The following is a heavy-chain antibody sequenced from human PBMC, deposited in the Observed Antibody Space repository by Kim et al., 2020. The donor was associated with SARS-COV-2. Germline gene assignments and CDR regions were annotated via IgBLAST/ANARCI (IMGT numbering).Heavy chain of an antibody. CDR1: GFTFSSYA. CDR2: ISGSGGST. CDR3: AKEKNDNVLRYFDWSPGWFDP. V-gene: IGHV3-23*01. J-gene: IGHJ5*02. Sequence: GGSLRLSCAASGFTFSSYAMSWVRQAPGKGLEWVSAISGSGGSTYYADSVKGRFTISRDNSKNTLYLQMNSLRAEDTAVYYCAKEKNDNVLRYFDWSPGWFDPWGQGTLVTVSS. D-gene: IGHD3-9*01.